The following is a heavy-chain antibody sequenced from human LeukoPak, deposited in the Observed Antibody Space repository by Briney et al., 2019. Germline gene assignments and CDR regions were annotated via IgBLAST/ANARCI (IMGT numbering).Heavy chain of an antibody. Sequence: PGGSLRLSCAPSAFTFSDHYMDWVRQAPGKGLEWLGRTRNKANSYTTEYAASVKGRFTISRDDSKKSVYLQMTSLKIEDTAIYYCARGCEGCGQRAFDIWGQGTMVAVSS. J-gene: IGHJ3*02. D-gene: IGHD1-26*01. V-gene: IGHV3-72*01. CDR3: ARGCEGCGQRAFDI. CDR1: AFTFSDHY. CDR2: TRNKANSYTT.